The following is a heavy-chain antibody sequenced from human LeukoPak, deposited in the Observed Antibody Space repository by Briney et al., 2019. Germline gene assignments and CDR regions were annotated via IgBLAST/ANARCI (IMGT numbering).Heavy chain of an antibody. CDR1: GFTFSSYW. V-gene: IGHV3-7*01. CDR2: IKQDGSEK. Sequence: PGASLRLSCAASGFTFSSYWMSWVRQAPGKGLEWVANIKQDGSEKYYVDSVKGRFTISRDNAKNSLYLQMNSLRAEDTAVYYCARDGWYYDSSGYPSDAFDIWGQGTMVTVSS. CDR3: ARDGWYYDSSGYPSDAFDI. D-gene: IGHD3-22*01. J-gene: IGHJ3*02.